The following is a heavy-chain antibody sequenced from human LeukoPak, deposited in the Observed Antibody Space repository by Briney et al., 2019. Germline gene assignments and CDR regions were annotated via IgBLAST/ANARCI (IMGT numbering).Heavy chain of an antibody. CDR1: GGSISSYY. D-gene: IGHD3-10*01. V-gene: IGHV4-59*01. Sequence: SETLSLTWTVSGGSISSYYWSWIRQPPAKGLEWIGYIYYSGSTNYNPSLKSRVTISVDTSKNQFSLKLSSVTAADTAVYYCARGYYGSGSNHDAFDIWGQGTMVTVSS. CDR2: IYYSGST. CDR3: ARGYYGSGSNHDAFDI. J-gene: IGHJ3*02.